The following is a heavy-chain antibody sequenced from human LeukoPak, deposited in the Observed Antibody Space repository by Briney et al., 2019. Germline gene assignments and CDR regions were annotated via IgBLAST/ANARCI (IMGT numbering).Heavy chain of an antibody. J-gene: IGHJ4*02. V-gene: IGHV3-30*03. D-gene: IGHD5-18*01. CDR1: GFTFSSYG. Sequence: PGGSLRLSCAASGFTFSSYGMHWVRQAPGKGLEWVAVISYDGSNTYYADSVKGRFTISRDNSKNMLYLQMNSLRAEDTAVYYCARDSYGYDYWGQGTLVTVSS. CDR2: ISYDGSNT. CDR3: ARDSYGYDY.